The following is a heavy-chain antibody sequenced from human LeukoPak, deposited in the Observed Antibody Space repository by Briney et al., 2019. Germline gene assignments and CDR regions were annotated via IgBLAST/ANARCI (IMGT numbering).Heavy chain of an antibody. D-gene: IGHD2-15*01. J-gene: IGHJ5*02. Sequence: ASVKVSCKASGGTFSSYAISWVRQAPGQGLEWMGGIIPIFGTANYAQKFQGRVTITADESTSTAYMELRSLRSDDTAVYYCARERRLGATCSGGSCDFDPWGQGTLVTVSS. V-gene: IGHV1-69*13. CDR2: IIPIFGTA. CDR3: ARERRLGATCSGGSCDFDP. CDR1: GGTFSSYA.